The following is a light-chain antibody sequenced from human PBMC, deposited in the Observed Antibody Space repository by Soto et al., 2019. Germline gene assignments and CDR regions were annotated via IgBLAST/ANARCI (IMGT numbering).Light chain of an antibody. CDR3: GPYTTSSNYV. J-gene: IGLJ1*01. Sequence: QSALTQPASVSGSPGQSITISCTGTSSDIDAYNYVSWYQQHPGKAPKLMIYDVSNRPSGISNRFSGSKSGNTASLTISGLQAEDEADYYCGPYTTSSNYVFGTGTKVT. CDR2: DVS. CDR1: SSDIDAYNY. V-gene: IGLV2-14*01.